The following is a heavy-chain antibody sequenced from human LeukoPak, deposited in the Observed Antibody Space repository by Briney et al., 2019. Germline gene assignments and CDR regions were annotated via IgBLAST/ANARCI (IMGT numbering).Heavy chain of an antibody. J-gene: IGHJ3*02. CDR2: ISSSGSTR. CDR1: GLTFRIYD. V-gene: IGHV3-48*03. Sequence: GGSLRLSCAASGLTFRIYDMNWVRQAPGKGLEWVSYISSSGSTRSYADSVQGRFTISRDNAKNSLSLQMNSLRAEDTAVYYCARVAWRAFDIWGQGTMVTVSS. CDR3: ARVAWRAFDI. D-gene: IGHD5-12*01.